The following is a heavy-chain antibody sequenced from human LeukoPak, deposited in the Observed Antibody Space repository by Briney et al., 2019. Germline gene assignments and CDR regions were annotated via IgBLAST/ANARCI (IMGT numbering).Heavy chain of an antibody. CDR2: IYYSGSA. J-gene: IGHJ6*03. V-gene: IGHV4-30-4*08. CDR1: GGSISSGDYF. CDR3: ARYYDSSGYYYYYMDV. D-gene: IGHD3-22*01. Sequence: PSETLSLTCTVSGGSISSGDYFWSWIRQPPGKGLEWIGYIYYSGSAYYNPSLRSRVTISVDTSKNQFSLRLSPVTAADTAVYYCARYYDSSGYYYYYMDVWGKGTTVTVSS.